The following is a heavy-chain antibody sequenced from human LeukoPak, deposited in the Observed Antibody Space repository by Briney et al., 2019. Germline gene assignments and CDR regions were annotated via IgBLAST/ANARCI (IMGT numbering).Heavy chain of an antibody. D-gene: IGHD3-22*01. Sequence: GGSLRLSCAASGFTFSSYGMHWVRQAPGKGLEWVAFIRYDGSNKYYADSVKGRFTISRDNSKNTLYLQMNSLRAEDTAVYYCAKDPNYYDSSGYLSYAFDIWGQGTMVTVSS. V-gene: IGHV3-30*02. CDR2: IRYDGSNK. CDR3: AKDPNYYDSSGYLSYAFDI. CDR1: GFTFSSYG. J-gene: IGHJ3*02.